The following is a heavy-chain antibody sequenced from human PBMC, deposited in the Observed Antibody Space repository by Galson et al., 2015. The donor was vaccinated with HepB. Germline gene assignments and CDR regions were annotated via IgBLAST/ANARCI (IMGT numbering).Heavy chain of an antibody. D-gene: IGHD2-2*01. CDR2: ISSSSSHT. CDR3: AKDSQQIAGYQFDY. CDR1: GFTFSSYD. Sequence: SLRLSCAASGFTFSSYDMNWVRQAPGKGLEWVSSISSSSSHTYYTDSVEGRFTISRDNAENSLYLQMNSLRAEDTAVYYCAKDSQQIAGYQFDYWGQGTLVTVSS. J-gene: IGHJ4*02. V-gene: IGHV3-21*01.